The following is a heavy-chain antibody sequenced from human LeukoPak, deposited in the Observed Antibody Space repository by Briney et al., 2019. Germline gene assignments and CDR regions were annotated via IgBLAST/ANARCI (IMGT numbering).Heavy chain of an antibody. CDR2: IYYSGST. CDR3: ARVHPSYYYYGMDV. J-gene: IGHJ6*04. V-gene: IGHV4-31*03. Sequence: SETLSLTCNVSGGSISSGGYYWSWIRQHPGKGLEWIGYIYYSGSTYYNPSLKSRVTISVDTSKNQFSLKLSSVTAADTAVYYCARVHPSYYYYGMDVWGKGTTVTVSS. CDR1: GGSISSGGYY.